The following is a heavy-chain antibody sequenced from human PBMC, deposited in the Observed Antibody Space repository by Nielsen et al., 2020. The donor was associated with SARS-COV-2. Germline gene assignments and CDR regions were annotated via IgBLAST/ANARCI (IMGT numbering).Heavy chain of an antibody. CDR3: AKNPSRRDYGADY. Sequence: GESLKISCTASGFNFNKFAMNWVRQAPGKGLEWVSSIGAIDGSTNYAESLRGRFTISRDNSKNTLYLQIDSLRTEDTAMYYCAKNPSRRDYGADYWGQGTLVTVSS. V-gene: IGHV3-23*01. CDR2: IGAIDGST. J-gene: IGHJ4*02. CDR1: GFNFNKFA. D-gene: IGHD4-17*01.